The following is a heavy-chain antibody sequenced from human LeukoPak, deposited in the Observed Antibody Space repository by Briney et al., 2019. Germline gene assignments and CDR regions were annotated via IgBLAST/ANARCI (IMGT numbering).Heavy chain of an antibody. D-gene: IGHD3-22*01. CDR3: ARSYYDSSGYYYCY. V-gene: IGHV3-20*04. CDR2: INWNGGST. Sequence: GGSLRLSCAASGFTFDDYGMSWVRQAPGKGLEWVSGINWNGGSTGYADSVKGRFTISRDNAKNSLYLQMNSLRAEDTALYYCARSYYDSSGYYYCYWGQGTLVTVSS. J-gene: IGHJ4*02. CDR1: GFTFDDYG.